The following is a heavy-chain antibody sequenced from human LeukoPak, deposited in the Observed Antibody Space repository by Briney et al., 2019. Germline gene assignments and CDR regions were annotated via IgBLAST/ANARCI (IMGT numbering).Heavy chain of an antibody. Sequence: GGSLRLSCAASGFTFSNYAMSWVRQAPGRGLEWVSAISTSGGSTYYADSVKGRFSISRDNSKNTLHLQVNTLRAEDTAVYHGARQLGYCSECTCYFDYWGQGTLVTVSS. D-gene: IGHD2-15*01. J-gene: IGHJ4*02. CDR1: GFTFSNYA. CDR3: ARQLGYCSECTCYFDY. V-gene: IGHV3-23*01. CDR2: ISTSGGST.